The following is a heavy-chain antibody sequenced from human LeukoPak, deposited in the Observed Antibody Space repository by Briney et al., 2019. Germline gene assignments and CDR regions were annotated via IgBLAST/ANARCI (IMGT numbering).Heavy chain of an antibody. CDR2: ISGYNGNT. Sequence: ASVKVSCKASGYTFTSYGISWVRQAPGQGLEWMGWISGYNGNTNYAQKLQGRVTMTTDTSTSTAYMELRSLRSDDTAVYYCARGGVVPAAMYYYGMDVWGQGTTVTVSS. CDR1: GYTFTSYG. D-gene: IGHD2-2*01. V-gene: IGHV1-18*01. J-gene: IGHJ6*02. CDR3: ARGGVVPAAMYYYGMDV.